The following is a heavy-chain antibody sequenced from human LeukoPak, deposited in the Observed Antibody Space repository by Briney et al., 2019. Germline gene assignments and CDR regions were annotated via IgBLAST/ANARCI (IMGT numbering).Heavy chain of an antibody. CDR2: ISSSGSTI. V-gene: IGHV3-11*01. Sequence: GGSLRLSCAASGFTFSDYYMSWIRQAPGKGLEWVSYISSSGSTIYYADSVKGRFTISRDNAKNSLYLQMSSLRAEDTAMYYRARDDSSGYYLDAFDIWGQGTMVTVSS. D-gene: IGHD3-22*01. CDR3: ARDDSSGYYLDAFDI. CDR1: GFTFSDYY. J-gene: IGHJ3*02.